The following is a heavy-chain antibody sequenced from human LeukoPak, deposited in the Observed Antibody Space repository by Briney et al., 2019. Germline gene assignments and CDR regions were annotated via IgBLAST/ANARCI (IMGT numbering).Heavy chain of an antibody. CDR2: ISSSSSYI. Sequence: PGGSLRLSCAASGFTFSSYSMNWVRQPPGKGLEWVSSISSSSSYIYYADSVKGRFIIFRANAKNSLYLQMNSLRAEDTAVYYCARASVAGTSEYWGQGTLVTVSS. J-gene: IGHJ4*02. D-gene: IGHD6-19*01. CDR1: GFTFSSYS. CDR3: ARASVAGTSEY. V-gene: IGHV3-21*01.